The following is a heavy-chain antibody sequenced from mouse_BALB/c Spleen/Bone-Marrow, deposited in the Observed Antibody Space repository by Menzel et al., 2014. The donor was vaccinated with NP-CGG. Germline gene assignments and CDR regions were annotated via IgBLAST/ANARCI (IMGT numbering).Heavy chain of an antibody. J-gene: IGHJ3*01. CDR1: GYVFSSSW. V-gene: IGHV1-82*01. CDR3: ARTYGSSFFAY. Sequence: QVQLQQSGPELVKSGASVKISCKASGYVFSSSWMNWVKQRPGQGLEWIGRIYPGDGDTNYNGKFKGKATLTADKSSSTAYMQLSNLTSVDSAVYFCARTYGSSFFAYWGQGTLVTASA. D-gene: IGHD1-1*01. CDR2: IYPGDGDT.